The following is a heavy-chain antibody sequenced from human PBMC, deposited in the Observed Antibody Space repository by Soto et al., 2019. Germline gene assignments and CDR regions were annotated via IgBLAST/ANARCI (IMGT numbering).Heavy chain of an antibody. CDR1: GYTFTSYG. CDR2: ISAYNGNT. D-gene: IGHD3-22*01. CDR3: ASWWDDSSEADKNAFDI. Sequence: ASVKVSCKASGYTFTSYGISCVRQAPGQGLEWMGWISAYNGNTNYAQKLQGRVTMTTDTSTSTAYMELRSLRSDDTAVYYCASWWDDSSEADKNAFDIWGQGTMVTVSS. J-gene: IGHJ3*02. V-gene: IGHV1-18*01.